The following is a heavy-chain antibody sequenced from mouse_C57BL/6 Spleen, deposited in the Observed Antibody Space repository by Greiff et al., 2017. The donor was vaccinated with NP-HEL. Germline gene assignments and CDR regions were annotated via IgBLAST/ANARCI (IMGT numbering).Heavy chain of an antibody. Sequence: EVQGVESGGGLVKPGGSLKLSCAASGFTFSDYGMHWVRQAPEKGLEGVAYISSGSSTIYYADTVKGRFTISRDNAKNTLFLQMTSLRSEDTAMYYCARQGYDVYYFDYWGQGTTLPVSS. CDR3: ARQGYDVYYFDY. CDR2: ISSGSSTI. J-gene: IGHJ2*01. V-gene: IGHV5-17*01. CDR1: GFTFSDYG. D-gene: IGHD2-2*01.